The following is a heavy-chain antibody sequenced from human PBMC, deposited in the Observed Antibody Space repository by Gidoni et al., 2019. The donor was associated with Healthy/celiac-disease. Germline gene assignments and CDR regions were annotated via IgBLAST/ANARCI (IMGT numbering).Heavy chain of an antibody. Sequence: EVQLVESGGGLVKPGGSLRPSCAASGFTFGSYSMNWVRQAPGKGLEWVSSISSSSSYIYYADSVKGRFTISRDNAKNSLYLQMNSLRAEDTAVYYCLVEGLMVYAPHMDVWGKGTTVTVSS. CDR3: LVEGLMVYAPHMDV. D-gene: IGHD2-8*01. J-gene: IGHJ6*03. CDR1: GFTFGSYS. CDR2: ISSSSSYI. V-gene: IGHV3-21*01.